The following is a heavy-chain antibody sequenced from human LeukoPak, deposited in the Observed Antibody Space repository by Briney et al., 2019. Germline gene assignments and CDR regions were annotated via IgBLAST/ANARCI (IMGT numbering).Heavy chain of an antibody. Sequence: SVKVSCKASGGTFSSYAISWVRQAPGQGLEWMGRIIPIFGTANYAQKFQGRVTITTDESTSTAYMELSSLRSEDTAVYYCSLTRRYSYGPNNDYWGQGTLVTVSS. CDR1: GGTFSSYA. CDR3: SLTRRYSYGPNNDY. D-gene: IGHD5-18*01. J-gene: IGHJ4*02. V-gene: IGHV1-69*05. CDR2: IIPIFGTA.